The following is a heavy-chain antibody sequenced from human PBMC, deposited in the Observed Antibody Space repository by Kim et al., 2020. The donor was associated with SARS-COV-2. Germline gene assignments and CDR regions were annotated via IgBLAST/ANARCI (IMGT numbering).Heavy chain of an antibody. D-gene: IGHD5-12*01. J-gene: IGHJ3*01. Sequence: SETLSLTCIVSGGSISNHYWSWIRQPPGKGLVWIGYIDYSGSTNSNPSLKSRVTISVDTSKNQFSLKLSSVTAADTAVYYCARDPPGPDYSFDLWGQGTMVTVSS. CDR2: IDYSGST. CDR3: ARDPPGPDYSFDL. CDR1: GGSISNHY. V-gene: IGHV4-59*11.